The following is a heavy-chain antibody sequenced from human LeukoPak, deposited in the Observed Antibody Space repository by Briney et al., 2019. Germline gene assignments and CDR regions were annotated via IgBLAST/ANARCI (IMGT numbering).Heavy chain of an antibody. CDR3: ARVGKYYYGSGRPDY. J-gene: IGHJ4*02. CDR1: GYTFTSYG. Sequence: ASVKVSCKASGYTFTSYGISWVRQAPGQVLEWMGWISAYNGNTNYAQKLQGRVTMTTDTSTSTAYMELRSLRSDDTAVYYCARVGKYYYGSGRPDYWGQGTLVTVSS. V-gene: IGHV1-18*04. CDR2: ISAYNGNT. D-gene: IGHD3-10*01.